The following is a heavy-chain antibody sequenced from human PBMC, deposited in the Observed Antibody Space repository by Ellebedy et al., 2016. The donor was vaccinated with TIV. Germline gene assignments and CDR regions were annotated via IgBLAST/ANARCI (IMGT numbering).Heavy chain of an antibody. CDR2: INPNSGGT. D-gene: IGHD3-9*01. CDR1: GCTFTSYY. V-gene: IGHV1-2*04. CDR3: AREDDILTGYPYFDY. J-gene: IGHJ4*02. Sequence: ASVKVSCXASGCTFTSYYMHWVRQAPGQGLEWMGWINPNSGGTNYAQKFQGWVTMTRDTSISTAYMELSRLRSDDTAVYYCAREDDILTGYPYFDYWGQGTLVTVSS.